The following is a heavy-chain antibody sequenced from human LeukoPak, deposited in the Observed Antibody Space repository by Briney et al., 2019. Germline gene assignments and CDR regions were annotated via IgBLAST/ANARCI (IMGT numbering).Heavy chain of an antibody. Sequence: SETLSLTCIVSGGSTIGYYWSWIRQPAGKGLEWIGRIYTSGSPNYTPSLKSRVTISVDKSKSQLSLQLSSVTAADTAVYYCAREKAGAFDYWGQGSLVTVSS. CDR1: GGSTIGYY. V-gene: IGHV4-4*07. CDR2: IYTSGSP. J-gene: IGHJ4*02. CDR3: AREKAGAFDY. D-gene: IGHD6-19*01.